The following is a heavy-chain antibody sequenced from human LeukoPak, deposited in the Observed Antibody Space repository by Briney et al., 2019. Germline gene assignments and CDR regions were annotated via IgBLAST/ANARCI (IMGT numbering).Heavy chain of an antibody. D-gene: IGHD3-10*01. CDR2: IYYSGST. CDR1: GGSISSYY. J-gene: IGHJ4*02. CDR3: ARTRDYYGSGSYYY. V-gene: IGHV4-59*06. Sequence: SETLSLTCTVSGGSISSYYWSWIRQPPGKGLEWIGYIYYSGSTYYNPSLTSRVTISVDTSKNQFSLKLSSVTAADTAVYYCARTRDYYGSGSYYYWGQGTLVTVSS.